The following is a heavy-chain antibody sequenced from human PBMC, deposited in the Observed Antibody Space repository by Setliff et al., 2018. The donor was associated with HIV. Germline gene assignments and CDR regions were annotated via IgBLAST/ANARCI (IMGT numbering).Heavy chain of an antibody. Sequence: GGSLRLSCAASGFTFDDYAMHWVRQAPGKGLEWASLINWDGGSIFYADSVRGRFTISRDNSKNSLYLQMNSLRTEDTALYYCSKGHPDGDPYYFDYWGLGTLVTVSS. J-gene: IGHJ4*02. D-gene: IGHD2-21*02. CDR1: GFTFDDYA. V-gene: IGHV3-43*01. CDR2: INWDGGSI. CDR3: SKGHPDGDPYYFDY.